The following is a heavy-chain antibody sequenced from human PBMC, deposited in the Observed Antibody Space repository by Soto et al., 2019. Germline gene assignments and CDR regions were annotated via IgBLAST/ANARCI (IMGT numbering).Heavy chain of an antibody. CDR2: IYPGDSDT. V-gene: IGHV5-51*01. J-gene: IGHJ3*02. D-gene: IGHD6-6*01. Sequence: SLKISCNGSGYGFTSYWNGWVRQMPGKGLEWMGIIYPGDSDTRYSPSFQGEFTISADTSISTAYMQWSSLKASYTAMYYCARPVAARALPDDFDIWGQGIMVTVSS. CDR3: ARPVAARALPDDFDI. CDR1: GYGFTSYW.